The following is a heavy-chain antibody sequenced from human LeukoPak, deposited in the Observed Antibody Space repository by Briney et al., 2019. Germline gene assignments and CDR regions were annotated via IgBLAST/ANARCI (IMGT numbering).Heavy chain of an antibody. Sequence: SETLSLTCAVYGGSFSGYYWSWIRQPPGKGLEWIGEINHSGSTNYNPSLKSRVTISVDTSKSQFSLKLSSVTAADTAVYYCATGFRPYYYGSGSYFYWGQGTLVTVSS. CDR2: INHSGST. V-gene: IGHV4-34*01. D-gene: IGHD3-10*01. J-gene: IGHJ4*02. CDR1: GGSFSGYY. CDR3: ATGFRPYYYGSGSYFY.